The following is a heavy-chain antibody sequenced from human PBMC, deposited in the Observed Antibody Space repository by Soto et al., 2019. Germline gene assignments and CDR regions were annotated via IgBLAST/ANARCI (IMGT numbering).Heavy chain of an antibody. J-gene: IGHJ6*02. Sequence: GGSLRLSCAASGFTFSSYGMHWVRQAPGKGLEWVAVISYDGSNKYYADSVKGRFTISRDNSKNSLYLQMNSLRAEDTAVYYCARAAPGYYGSGSYSRGMDVWGQGTTVTVSS. V-gene: IGHV3-30*03. D-gene: IGHD3-10*01. CDR1: GFTFSSYG. CDR2: ISYDGSNK. CDR3: ARAAPGYYGSGSYSRGMDV.